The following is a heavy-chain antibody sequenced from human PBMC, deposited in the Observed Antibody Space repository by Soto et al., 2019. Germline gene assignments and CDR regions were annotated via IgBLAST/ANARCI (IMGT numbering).Heavy chain of an antibody. V-gene: IGHV3-21*01. Sequence: GGSLSLSCAASGFTFSSYSMNWVRQVPGKGLEWVSSISSSSSYIYYADSVKGRFTISRDNAKNSLYLQMNSLRAEDTAVYYCARGVTTVVTPFDYWGQGTLVTVSS. CDR3: ARGVTTVVTPFDY. CDR2: ISSSSSYI. CDR1: GFTFSSYS. J-gene: IGHJ4*02. D-gene: IGHD4-17*01.